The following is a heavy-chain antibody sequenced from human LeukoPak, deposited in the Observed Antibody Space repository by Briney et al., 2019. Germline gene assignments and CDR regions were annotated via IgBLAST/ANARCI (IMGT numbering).Heavy chain of an antibody. J-gene: IGHJ4*02. CDR1: GYTFTSYG. CDR3: ARDHHYDFWSGYQGIDY. V-gene: IGHV1-18*01. D-gene: IGHD3-3*01. Sequence: ASVKASCKASGYTFTSYGISWVRQAPGQGLEWMGWISAYNGNTNYAQKLQGRVTMTTDTSTSTAYMELRSLRSDDTAVYYCARDHHYDFWSGYQGIDYWGQGTLVTISS. CDR2: ISAYNGNT.